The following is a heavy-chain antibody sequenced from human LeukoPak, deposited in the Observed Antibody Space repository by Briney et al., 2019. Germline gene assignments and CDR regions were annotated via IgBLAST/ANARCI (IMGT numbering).Heavy chain of an antibody. D-gene: IGHD3-9*01. V-gene: IGHV3-30*02. J-gene: IGHJ4*02. CDR1: GFTFNNYG. CDR2: IRYNGNNQ. CDR3: AIDYDILTGY. Sequence: GGSLRLSCAASGFTFNNYGMHWVRQAPGKGLEWVAFIRYNGNNQYYADSVKGRFTISRDNSKNTLYLQMNSLRAEDTAVYYCAIDYDILTGYWGQGTLVTVSS.